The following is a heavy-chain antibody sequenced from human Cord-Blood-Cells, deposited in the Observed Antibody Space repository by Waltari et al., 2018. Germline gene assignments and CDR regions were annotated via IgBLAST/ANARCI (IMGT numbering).Heavy chain of an antibody. J-gene: IGHJ3*02. CDR1: GFPRSNASMG. CDR3: ARIRVGSYYAFDI. Sequence: QVTLKDSGPVLVKPTETPPLTCTVPGFPRSNASMGLTWTRQPPGKALEWLAHIFSNYEKYYSTSLKSRLTISKDTSKSQVVLTMTNMDPVDTATYYCARIRVGSYYAFDIWGQGTMVTVSS. D-gene: IGHD1-26*01. CDR2: IFSNYEK. V-gene: IGHV2-26*01.